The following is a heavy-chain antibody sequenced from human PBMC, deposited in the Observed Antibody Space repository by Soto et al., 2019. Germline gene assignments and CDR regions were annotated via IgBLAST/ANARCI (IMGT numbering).Heavy chain of an antibody. CDR1: GYKVSTWHNFTSYW. CDR2: IYPGDSDT. Sequence: GESMKISCMGSGYKVSTWHNFTSYWIAWVRQMPGEGLEWMGIIYPGDSDTRYSPSFQGQVTISADKSINSVYLQWSSLKASDTATYYCARLGFNYDFLSGYYKVHHYWGIDVWGKGTTVTVSS. V-gene: IGHV5-51*01. CDR3: ARLGFNYDFLSGYYKVHHYWGIDV. J-gene: IGHJ6*04. D-gene: IGHD3-3*01.